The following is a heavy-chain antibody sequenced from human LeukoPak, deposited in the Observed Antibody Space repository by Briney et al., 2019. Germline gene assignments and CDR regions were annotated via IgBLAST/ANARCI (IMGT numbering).Heavy chain of an antibody. Sequence: PSETLSLTCTVSGGSISSYYWSWIRQPAGKGLEWIGRIYTSVSTNYHPPLKSRVTMSVDTSKNQFSLKRSSVTAADTAVYYCARGPYSSSSEWFDPWGQGTLVTVSS. CDR3: ARGPYSSSSEWFDP. CDR2: IYTSVST. J-gene: IGHJ5*02. V-gene: IGHV4-4*07. CDR1: GGSISSYY. D-gene: IGHD6-6*01.